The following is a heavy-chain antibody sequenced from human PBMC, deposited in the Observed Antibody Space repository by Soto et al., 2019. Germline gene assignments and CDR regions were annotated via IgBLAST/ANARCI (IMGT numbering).Heavy chain of an antibody. V-gene: IGHV3-15*01. CDR3: TKAYYEYVWGSYRFEAFDI. CDR2: IKSKTDGGTT. Sequence: EVQLVESGGGLVKPGGSLRLSCAASGFTFSNAWMSWVRQAPGKGLEWVGRIKSKTDGGTTDYAAPVKGRFTILRTDAKNTLYLQMNSLKTEDTAVYYCTKAYYEYVWGSYRFEAFDIWGQGTMVTVSS. D-gene: IGHD3-16*02. J-gene: IGHJ3*02. CDR1: GFTFSNAW.